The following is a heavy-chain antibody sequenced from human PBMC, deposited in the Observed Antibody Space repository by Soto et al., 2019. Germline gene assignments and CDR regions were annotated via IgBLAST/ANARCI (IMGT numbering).Heavy chain of an antibody. CDR1: GYTLTELS. CDR3: ATTLVNYCSGGSCYFPFFDD. CDR2: FDPEDGET. J-gene: IGHJ4*02. Sequence: ASVKVSCKVSGYTLTELSMHWVRQAPGKGLEWMGGFDPEDGETIYAQKFQGRVTMTEDTSTDTAYMELSSLRSEDTAVYYCATTLVNYCSGGSCYFPFFDDWGQGTLVTVSS. D-gene: IGHD2-15*01. V-gene: IGHV1-24*01.